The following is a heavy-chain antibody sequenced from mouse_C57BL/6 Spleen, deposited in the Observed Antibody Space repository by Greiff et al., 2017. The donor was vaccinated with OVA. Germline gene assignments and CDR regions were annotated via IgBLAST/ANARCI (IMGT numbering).Heavy chain of an antibody. CDR1: GYSFTGYY. V-gene: IGHV1-42*01. CDR2: INPSTGGT. D-gene: IGHD3-3*01. CDR3: ARGGRVFDY. Sequence: EVQLQQSGPELVKPGASVKISCKASGYSFTGYYMNWVKQSPEKSLEWIGEINPSTGGTTYNQKFKAKATLTVDKSSSTAYMQLKSLTSEDSAVYYCARGGRVFDYWGQGTTLTVSS. J-gene: IGHJ2*01.